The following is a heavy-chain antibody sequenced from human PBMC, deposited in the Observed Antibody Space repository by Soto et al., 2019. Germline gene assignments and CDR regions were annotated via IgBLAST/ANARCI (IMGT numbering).Heavy chain of an antibody. CDR1: GYTFSIND. J-gene: IGHJ4*02. Sequence: QEQLVQSGAEVKKPGASVRVSCEASGYTFSINDIDWVRQASGQGLEWMGWMKPSTGDSGYAQDFQGRITLTRDTATGTAYMELSSLRPEDTAGYYCARGGPAAGFDLWGQGTLVTVSS. CDR3: ARGGPAAGFDL. V-gene: IGHV1-8*01. D-gene: IGHD6-13*01. CDR2: MKPSTGDS.